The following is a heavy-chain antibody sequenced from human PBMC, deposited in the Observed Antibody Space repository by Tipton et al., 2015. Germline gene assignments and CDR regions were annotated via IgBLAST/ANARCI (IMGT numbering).Heavy chain of an antibody. J-gene: IGHJ6*02. CDR2: IYYSGST. CDR1: GGSVSSGSYY. V-gene: IGHV4-61*01. CDR3: ARVPYGDPTFRYYYGMDV. Sequence: TLSLTCTVSGGSVSSGSYYWSWIRQPPGKGLEWIGYIYYSGSTNYNPSLKSRVTMFVDTSKNQFSLKLSSVTAADTAVYYCARVPYGDPTFRYYYGMDVWGLGTTVTVSS. D-gene: IGHD4-17*01.